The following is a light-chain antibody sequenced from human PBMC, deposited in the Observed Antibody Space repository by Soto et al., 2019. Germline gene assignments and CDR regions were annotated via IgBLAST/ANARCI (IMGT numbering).Light chain of an antibody. CDR1: RAITNH. J-gene: IGKJ4*02. CDR2: AAS. Sequence: DVQLTQSPSPLSASVGDRVSISCRASRAITNHLNWYQQKPGKAPILLVYAASTLETGVPSRFSGSGSGTDFTLTIDSLQREDVATYFCQQNYLTPLTLGLGTKLDSK. V-gene: IGKV1-39*01. CDR3: QQNYLTPLT.